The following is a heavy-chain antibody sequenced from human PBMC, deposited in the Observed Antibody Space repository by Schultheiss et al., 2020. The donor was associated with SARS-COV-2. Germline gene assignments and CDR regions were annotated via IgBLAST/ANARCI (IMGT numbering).Heavy chain of an antibody. CDR1: GYTFSNYG. D-gene: IGHD3-3*01. Sequence: ASVKVSCKASGYTFSNYGISWVRQAPGQGLEWMGWISAYTGNTNYAQNLQGRVTMTTDTSTSTAYMELRSLRSDDTAVYYCARDVRFLEWPNDAFDIWGQGTMVTVSS. CDR2: ISAYTGNT. CDR3: ARDVRFLEWPNDAFDI. V-gene: IGHV1-18*04. J-gene: IGHJ3*02.